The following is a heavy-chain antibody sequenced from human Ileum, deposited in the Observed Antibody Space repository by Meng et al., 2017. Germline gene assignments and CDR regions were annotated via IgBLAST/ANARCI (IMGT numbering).Heavy chain of an antibody. D-gene: IGHD3-10*01. CDR2: IYESGST. CDR3: ARERRHYYGSGSFDY. V-gene: IGHV4-4*02. Sequence: QVQLQESGPGLVKPSGTLSLTCAVSGGSIGSSNWWSWVRQPPGKGLEWIGEIYESGSTNYNPSLKSRVTISLDRSKNHFSLKLTSVTAADTAVYYCARERRHYYGSGSFDYWGQGILVTVSS. J-gene: IGHJ4*02. CDR1: GGSIGSSNW.